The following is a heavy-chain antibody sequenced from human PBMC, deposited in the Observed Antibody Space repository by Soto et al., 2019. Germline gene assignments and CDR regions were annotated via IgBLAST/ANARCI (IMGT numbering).Heavy chain of an antibody. D-gene: IGHD6-6*01. CDR3: ARVLSAARLRGWFAP. CDR2: ISAYNGNT. CDR1: GYTFTSYG. V-gene: IGHV1-18*01. J-gene: IGHJ5*02. Sequence: ASVKVSCKASGYTFTSYGISWVRQAPGQGLEWMGWISAYNGNTNYAQKLQGRVTMTTDTSTSTAYMELRSLRSDDTAVYYCARVLSAARLRGWFAPWGKGPLVTVHS.